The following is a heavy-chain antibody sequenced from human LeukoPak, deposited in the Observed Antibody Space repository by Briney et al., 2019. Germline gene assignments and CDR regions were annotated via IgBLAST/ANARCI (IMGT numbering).Heavy chain of an antibody. D-gene: IGHD2-2*02. V-gene: IGHV4-59*01. CDR1: GGSISSYY. Sequence: PSETLSLTCTVSGGSISSYYWSWIRQPPGKGLEWIGCIYYSGSTNYNPSFKSRVTISVDTSKNQFSLKLSSVTAADTAVYYCARVLEAYCSSTSCYRKTDYYYYMDVWGKGTTVTVSS. CDR3: ARVLEAYCSSTSCYRKTDYYYYMDV. J-gene: IGHJ6*03. CDR2: IYYSGST.